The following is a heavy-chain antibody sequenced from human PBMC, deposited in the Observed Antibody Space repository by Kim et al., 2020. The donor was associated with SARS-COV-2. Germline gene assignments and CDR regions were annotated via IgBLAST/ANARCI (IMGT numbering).Heavy chain of an antibody. CDR3: ASLGYCSGGSCYADAFD. CDR2: ISYDGSNK. V-gene: IGHV3-30*04. D-gene: IGHD2-15*01. CDR1: GFTFSSYA. J-gene: IGHJ3*02. Sequence: GGSLRLSCAASGFTFSSYAMHWVRQAPGKGLEWVAVISYDGSNKYYVDSVKGRFTISRDNYKNTLDLQMNSLRAEDTAVYYCASLGYCSGGSCYADAFD.